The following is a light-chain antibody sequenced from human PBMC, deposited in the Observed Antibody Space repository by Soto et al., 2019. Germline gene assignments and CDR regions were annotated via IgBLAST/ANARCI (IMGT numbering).Light chain of an antibody. CDR3: QQRSNSYT. CDR1: QSISNY. V-gene: IGKV3-11*01. Sequence: EIVLTQSPATLSSSPGERATLSCRASQSISNYLAWYQQKPGQAPRLLIYDASNRATGIPARFSGSGSGTDFTLTISSLEPEDFAVYYCQQRSNSYTFGQGTKLEIK. J-gene: IGKJ2*01. CDR2: DAS.